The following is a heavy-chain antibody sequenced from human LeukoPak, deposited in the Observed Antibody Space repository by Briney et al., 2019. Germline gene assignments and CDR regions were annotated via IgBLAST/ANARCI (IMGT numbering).Heavy chain of an antibody. CDR2: INPSGGST. D-gene: IGHD3-3*01. V-gene: IGHV1-46*01. J-gene: IGHJ4*02. CDR1: GYTFTSYY. Sequence: ASVKVSCKASGYTFTSYYMHWVRQAPGQGLEWMGIINPSGGSTSYAQKFQGRVTMTEDTSTDTAYMELSSLRSEDTAVYYCATGPAYYDFWSGYRGADYWGQGTLVTVSS. CDR3: ATGPAYYDFWSGYRGADY.